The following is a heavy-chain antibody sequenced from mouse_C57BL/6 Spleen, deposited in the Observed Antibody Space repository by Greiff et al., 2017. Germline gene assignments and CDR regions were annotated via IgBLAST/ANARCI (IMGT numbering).Heavy chain of an antibody. Sequence: VQLKESGPELVKPGASVKISCKASGYAFSSSWMNWVKQRPGTGLECIGRIYSGDGDTNYNGKFKGKATLTADKSSSTAYMQLSSLTSEYSAVYFCAREEDLWYPWFAYWGQGTLVTVSA. CDR1: GYAFSSSW. D-gene: IGHD2-1*01. CDR3: AREEDLWYPWFAY. CDR2: IYSGDGDT. V-gene: IGHV1-82*01. J-gene: IGHJ3*01.